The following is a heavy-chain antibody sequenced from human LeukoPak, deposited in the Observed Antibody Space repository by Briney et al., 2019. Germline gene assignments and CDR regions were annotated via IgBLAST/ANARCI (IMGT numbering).Heavy chain of an antibody. CDR3: AREASGYSYGLDAFDI. CDR1: GFTFSNFE. Sequence: GGSLRLSCAASGFTFSNFEMNWVRQSPGKGLEWVSYISSSGSTIHYADSVKGRFTISRDNAKNSLYLQMNSLRGEDTAVYYCAREASGYSYGLDAFDIWGQGTTVTVSS. D-gene: IGHD5-18*01. CDR2: ISSSGSTI. V-gene: IGHV3-48*03. J-gene: IGHJ3*02.